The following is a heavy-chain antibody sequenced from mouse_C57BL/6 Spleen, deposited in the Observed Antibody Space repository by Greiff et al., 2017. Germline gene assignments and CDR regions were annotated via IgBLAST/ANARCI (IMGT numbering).Heavy chain of an antibody. V-gene: IGHV5-4*01. Sequence: EVKLMESGGGLVKPGGSLKLSCAASGFTFSSYAVSWVRQTPEKRLEWVATISDGGSYTYYPDNVKGRFTISRDNAKNNLYLQMSHLKSEDTAMYYCARDEGGTLDYWGQGTSVTVSS. D-gene: IGHD4-1*01. CDR1: GFTFSSYA. CDR3: ARDEGGTLDY. CDR2: ISDGGSYT. J-gene: IGHJ4*01.